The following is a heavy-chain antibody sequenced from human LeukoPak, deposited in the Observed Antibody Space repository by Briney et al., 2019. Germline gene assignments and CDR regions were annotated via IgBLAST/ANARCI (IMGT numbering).Heavy chain of an antibody. CDR3: ARGAVWWLPHYYFDY. J-gene: IGHJ4*02. CDR1: GGSFSGYY. CDR2: INHSGST. V-gene: IGHV4-34*01. Sequence: SETLSLTCAVYGGSFSGYYWSWIRQPPRKGLEWIGEINHSGSTSYNPSLMSRVTISVDTSKNQFSWKLSSVTSADTTWLYIARGAVWWLPHYYFDYWGQGTLVTVSS. D-gene: IGHD5-12*01.